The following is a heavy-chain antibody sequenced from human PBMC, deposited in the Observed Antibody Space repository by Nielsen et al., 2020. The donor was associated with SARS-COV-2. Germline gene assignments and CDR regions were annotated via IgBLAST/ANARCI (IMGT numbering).Heavy chain of an antibody. CDR3: ARELYSSGWGYFDY. V-gene: IGHV3-48*03. D-gene: IGHD6-19*01. J-gene: IGHJ4*02. CDR1: GFTFSSYE. Sequence: GESLKISCAASGFTFSSYEMNWVRQAPGKGLEWVSYISSSGSTMYYADSVKGRFTISRDNAKNSLYLQMNSLRAEDTAVYYCARELYSSGWGYFDYWGQGTLVTVSS. CDR2: ISSSGSTM.